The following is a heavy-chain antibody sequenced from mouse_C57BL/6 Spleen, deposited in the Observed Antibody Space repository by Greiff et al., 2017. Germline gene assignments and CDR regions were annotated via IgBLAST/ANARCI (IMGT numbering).Heavy chain of an antibody. CDR2: IYPGSGST. J-gene: IGHJ4*01. CDR1: GYTFTSYW. CDR3: ARGGIYYGNYGYAMDY. Sequence: LQQPGAELVKPGASVKMSCKASGYTFTSYWITWVKQRPGQGLEWIGDIYPGSGSTNYNEKFKSKATLTVDTSSSTAYMQLSSLTSEDSAVYYGARGGIYYGNYGYAMDYWGQGTSVTVSS. V-gene: IGHV1-55*01. D-gene: IGHD2-1*01.